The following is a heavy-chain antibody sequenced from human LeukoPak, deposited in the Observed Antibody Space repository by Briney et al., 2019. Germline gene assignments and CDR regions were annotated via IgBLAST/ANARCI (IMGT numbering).Heavy chain of an antibody. V-gene: IGHV3-48*02. Sequence: GGSLGLSCAASGFXFNSYSIIWVRQAPGKGLDWVSYISSSSTTIYYADSVKGRSTISRDNAKNSLFLQMNSLRDEDTALYYCARVFGGHFDSWGQGTLVTVSS. CDR3: ARVFGGHFDS. D-gene: IGHD3-10*01. CDR1: GFXFNSYS. CDR2: ISSSSTTI. J-gene: IGHJ4*02.